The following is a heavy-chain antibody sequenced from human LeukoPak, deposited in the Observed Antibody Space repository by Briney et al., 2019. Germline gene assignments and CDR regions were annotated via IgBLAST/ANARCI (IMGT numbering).Heavy chain of an antibody. V-gene: IGHV1-46*01. Sequence: GASVKVSCKASGYTFTSYYMHWVRQAPGQGLEWMGIINPSGGSTSYAQKFQGRVTMTRDTSTSTVYMELSSLRSEDTAVYYCARGPYYYDSSGYYKAEYFQRWGQGTLVTVSS. J-gene: IGHJ1*01. D-gene: IGHD3-22*01. CDR1: GYTFTSYY. CDR2: INPSGGST. CDR3: ARGPYYYDSSGYYKAEYFQR.